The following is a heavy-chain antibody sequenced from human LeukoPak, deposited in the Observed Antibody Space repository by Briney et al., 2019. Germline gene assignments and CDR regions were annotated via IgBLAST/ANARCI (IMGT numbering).Heavy chain of an antibody. V-gene: IGHV3-15*01. D-gene: IGHD2-2*01. Sequence: GGSLRLSCATSAFIFNNAWMSWVRQAPGKGLEWVGRIKSKTDGGTTDYADSVKGRFTISRDNSKNTVYLQMNSLRVEDTALYYCAKDVRGGCSGANCYYWGQGTLVTVSS. CDR2: IKSKTDGGTT. CDR3: AKDVRGGCSGANCYY. CDR1: AFIFNNAW. J-gene: IGHJ4*02.